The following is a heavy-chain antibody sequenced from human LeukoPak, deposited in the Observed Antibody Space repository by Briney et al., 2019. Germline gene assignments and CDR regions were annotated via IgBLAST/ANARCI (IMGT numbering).Heavy chain of an antibody. CDR3: ARGTSYYYYYMDV. CDR2: IYPTGST. CDR1: GYSISSGYY. D-gene: IGHD1-14*01. J-gene: IGHJ6*03. V-gene: IGHV4-38-2*02. Sequence: SETLSLTCTVSGYSISSGYYWGWIRQPPGKGLEWIGNIYPTGSTYYNPSLKSRVTISVDTSKNQFSLKLSSVTAADTAVYYCARGTSYYYYYMDVWGKGTTVTISS.